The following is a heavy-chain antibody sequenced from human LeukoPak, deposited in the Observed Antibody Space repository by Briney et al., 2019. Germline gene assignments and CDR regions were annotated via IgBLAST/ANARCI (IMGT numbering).Heavy chain of an antibody. CDR1: GGSFSGYY. D-gene: IGHD3-3*01. Sequence: SETLSLTCAVYGGSFSGYYWSWIRQPPGRGLEWIGEINHSGSTNYNPSLKSRVTISVDTSKNQFSLKLSSVTAADTAVYYCEKSGYSKDRGDYFDYWGQGTLVTVSS. J-gene: IGHJ4*02. V-gene: IGHV4-34*01. CDR3: EKSGYSKDRGDYFDY. CDR2: INHSGST.